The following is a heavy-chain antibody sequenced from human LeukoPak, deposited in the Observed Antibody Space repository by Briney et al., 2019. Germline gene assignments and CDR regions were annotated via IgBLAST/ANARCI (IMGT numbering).Heavy chain of an antibody. J-gene: IGHJ1*01. CDR3: TRATPGKYGYSEY. V-gene: IGHV3-21*01. CDR1: GFIFSRDT. Sequence: GGSLRLSCAASGFIFSRDTMRCFRQAPGEGLEWVSSISDTSTYIYYAESVEGRFTISRDNAKSSLFLQMNSLRAEDTAVYYCTRATPGKYGYSEYWGQGTVVTVST. D-gene: IGHD5-18*01. CDR2: ISDTSTYI.